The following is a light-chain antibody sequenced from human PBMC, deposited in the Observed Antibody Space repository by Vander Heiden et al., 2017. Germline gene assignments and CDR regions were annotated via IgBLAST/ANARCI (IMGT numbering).Light chain of an antibody. CDR2: DAA. Sequence: ELVSPPSPATPSLSPGEGATLSCAASQSVSSYLAWYQQKPGQAPRLLIYDAANGATGSPARFSGSGSGTDFTLTISSLEPEDFAGYYCQQRSNWLTFGGGTKVEIK. V-gene: IGKV3-11*01. CDR1: QSVSSY. CDR3: QQRSNWLT. J-gene: IGKJ4*01.